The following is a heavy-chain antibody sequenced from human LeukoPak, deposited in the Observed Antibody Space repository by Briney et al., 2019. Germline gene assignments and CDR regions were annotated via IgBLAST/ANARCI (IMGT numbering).Heavy chain of an antibody. J-gene: IGHJ4*02. CDR1: GFTFSSYV. V-gene: IGHV3-23*01. Sequence: GGSLRLSCEASGFTFSSYVISWVRQAPGKGLEWVSAISASGGSTYYADSVKGRFTISRDNSKNTLYLQMNSLRAEDTAVYYCAHISSSWPDYWGQGTLVTVSS. CDR3: AHISSSWPDY. CDR2: ISASGGST. D-gene: IGHD6-13*01.